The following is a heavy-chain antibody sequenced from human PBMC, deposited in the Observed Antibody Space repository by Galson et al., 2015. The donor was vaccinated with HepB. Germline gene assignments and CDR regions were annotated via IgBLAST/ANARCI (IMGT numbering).Heavy chain of an antibody. Sequence: SLRLSCAASGFTFSRYDMNWVRQAPGKGLEWVAVISGSAGSTNYADSVKGRFSISRDNSKNTLYLQMNGLRAEDTAVYYCAKEPPGYSDYWGQGALVTVSS. J-gene: IGHJ4*02. CDR3: AKEPPGYSDY. V-gene: IGHV3-23*01. CDR1: GFTFSRYD. CDR2: ISGSAGST.